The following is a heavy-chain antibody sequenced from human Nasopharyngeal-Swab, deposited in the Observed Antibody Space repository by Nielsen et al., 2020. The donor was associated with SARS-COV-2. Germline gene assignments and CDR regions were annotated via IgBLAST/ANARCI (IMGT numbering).Heavy chain of an antibody. CDR3: ASDPYYDTSDDAFDI. V-gene: IGHV3-21*01. J-gene: IGHJ3*02. Sequence: VRQMPGKGLEWVSSISSSSSYIYYADSVKGRFTISRDNAKNSLYLQMNSLRAEDTAVYYCASDPYYDTSDDAFDIWGQGTMVTVSS. D-gene: IGHD3-22*01. CDR2: ISSSSSYI.